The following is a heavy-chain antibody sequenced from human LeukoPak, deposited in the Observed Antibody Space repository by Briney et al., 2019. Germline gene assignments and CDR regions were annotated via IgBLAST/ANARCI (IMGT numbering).Heavy chain of an antibody. V-gene: IGHV3-21*01. CDR3: AREIFEYSSSYRTFDY. J-gene: IGHJ4*02. CDR1: GFTFSSYS. D-gene: IGHD6-6*01. Sequence: PGGSLRLSCAASGFTFSSYSMNWVRQAPGKGLEWVSSISSSSSYIYYADSVKGRFTISRDNAKNSLYLQMNSLRAEDTAVYYCAREIFEYSSSYRTFDYWAQGTLVTVSS. CDR2: ISSSSSYI.